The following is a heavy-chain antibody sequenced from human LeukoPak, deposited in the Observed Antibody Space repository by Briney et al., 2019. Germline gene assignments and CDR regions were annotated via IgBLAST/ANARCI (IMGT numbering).Heavy chain of an antibody. Sequence: KPSETLSLTCTVSGGSISSSSYYWGWIRQPPGKGLEWIGSIYSSGSTYYNPSLKSRVTISIDTSKNQVSLKLSSVTAADTAVYYCARHGVTSSGYYWDWGQGTLVTVS. J-gene: IGHJ4*02. V-gene: IGHV4-39*01. D-gene: IGHD3-3*01. CDR2: IYSSGST. CDR3: ARHGVTSSGYYWD. CDR1: GGSISSSSYY.